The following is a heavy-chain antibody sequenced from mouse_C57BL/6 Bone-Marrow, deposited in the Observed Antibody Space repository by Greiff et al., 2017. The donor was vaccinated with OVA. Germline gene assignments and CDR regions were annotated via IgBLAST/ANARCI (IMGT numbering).Heavy chain of an antibody. CDR1: GFSLTSYA. CDR2: IWTGGGT. CDR3: ARNPLLKSCAMDY. Sequence: QVQLQQSGPGLVAPSQSLSITCTVSGFSLTSYAISWVRQPPGKGLEWLGVIWTGGGTNYNSALKSRLSISKDNSKSQVFLKMNSLQTDDTARYYCARNPLLKSCAMDYWGQGTSVTVSS. J-gene: IGHJ4*01. D-gene: IGHD1-1*01. V-gene: IGHV2-9-1*01.